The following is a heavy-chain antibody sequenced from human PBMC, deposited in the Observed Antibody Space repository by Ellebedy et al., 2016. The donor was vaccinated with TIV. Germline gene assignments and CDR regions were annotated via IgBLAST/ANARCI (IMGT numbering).Heavy chain of an antibody. J-gene: IGHJ4*02. CDR1: GDSMTSNY. CDR2: IYYNGNT. D-gene: IGHD3-22*01. CDR3: ATFPVGGYYDRNGYPVDQ. Sequence: MPSETLSLTCSVAGDSMTSNYWSWLRQPPGKGLEWIGYIYYNGNTKFNPSLESRVSMSLDTSKRQLSLKLRSVTAADTAVYYCATFPVGGYYDRNGYPVDQWGQGTLVTVSS. V-gene: IGHV4-59*08.